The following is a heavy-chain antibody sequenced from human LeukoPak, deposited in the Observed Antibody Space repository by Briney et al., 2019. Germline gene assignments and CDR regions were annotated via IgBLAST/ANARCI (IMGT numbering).Heavy chain of an antibody. CDR1: GGTFSSYA. D-gene: IGHD3-10*01. V-gene: IGHV1-69*01. J-gene: IGHJ6*03. CDR2: IIPIFGTA. CDR3: ARCLSPGMVRGVYYYYYMDV. Sequence: SVKVSCKASGGTFSSYAISWVRQAPGQGLEWMGGIIPIFGTANYAQKFQGRVTITADESTSTAYMELSSLRSEDTAVYYCARCLSPGMVRGVYYYYYMDVWGKGTTVTVSS.